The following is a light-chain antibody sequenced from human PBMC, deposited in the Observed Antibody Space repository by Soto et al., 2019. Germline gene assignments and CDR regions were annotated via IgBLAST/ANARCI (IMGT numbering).Light chain of an antibody. CDR3: CSYAGSSTNVV. J-gene: IGLJ2*01. Sequence: QSALTQPASVSGSPGQSITISCPGTSSDVGSYNLVSWYQQHPGKAPKLMIYEGSKRPSGVSNRFSGSKSGNTASLTISGRQAEDEADYYCCSYAGSSTNVVFGGGTQLTVL. CDR1: SSDVGSYNL. CDR2: EGS. V-gene: IGLV2-23*01.